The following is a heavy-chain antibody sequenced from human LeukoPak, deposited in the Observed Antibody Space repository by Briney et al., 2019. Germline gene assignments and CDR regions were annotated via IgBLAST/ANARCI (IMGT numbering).Heavy chain of an antibody. J-gene: IGHJ6*03. Sequence: PGESLKISCKGSGYRFTSYWIGWVRQMPGKGLEWMGIIYPGDSDTRYSPSFQGQVTISANKSISTAYLQWSSLKASDTAMYYCARHPIATGTTSDYYYYYMDVWGKGTTVTVSS. V-gene: IGHV5-51*01. CDR1: GYRFTSYW. CDR2: IYPGDSDT. CDR3: ARHPIATGTTSDYYYYYMDV. D-gene: IGHD1-7*01.